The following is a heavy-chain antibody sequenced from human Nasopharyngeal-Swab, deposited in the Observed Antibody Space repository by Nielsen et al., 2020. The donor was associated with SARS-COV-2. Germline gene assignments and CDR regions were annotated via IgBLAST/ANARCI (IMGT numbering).Heavy chain of an antibody. CDR2: IYYSGST. CDR1: GGSISSYY. CDR3: ARENVLRYFDWLLNDAFDI. V-gene: IGHV4-59*13. D-gene: IGHD3-9*01. Sequence: SETLSLTRTVSGGSISSYYWSWIRQTPGKGLEWIGSIYYSGSTNYNPSLKSRVTISVDTSKNQFSLKLSSVTAADTAVYYCARENVLRYFDWLLNDAFDIWGQGTMVTVSS. J-gene: IGHJ3*02.